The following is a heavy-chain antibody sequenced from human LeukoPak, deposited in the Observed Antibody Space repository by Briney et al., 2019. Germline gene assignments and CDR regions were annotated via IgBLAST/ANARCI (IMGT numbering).Heavy chain of an antibody. CDR2: IGKGGDT. CDR3: ARGALGFDY. CDR1: GFTFSTYD. J-gene: IGHJ4*02. Sequence: GGSLRLSCAASGFTFSTYDMHWVRQAAGKGLEWVPGIGKGGDTYYAGSVKGRFTTSRENAKRSVYLQMNNLRAGDTAVYYCARGALGFDYWGQGTLVTVSS. V-gene: IGHV3-13*04.